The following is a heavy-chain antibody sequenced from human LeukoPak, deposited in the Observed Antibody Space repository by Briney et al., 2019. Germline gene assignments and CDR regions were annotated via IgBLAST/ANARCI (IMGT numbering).Heavy chain of an antibody. D-gene: IGHD1-14*01. CDR2: ISSGGYT. J-gene: IGHJ4*02. V-gene: IGHV3-53*01. CDR3: AKAGLNPFDY. Sequence: GGSLRLSCAASGFTVSSNYMSWVRQAPGKGLEWVSVISSGGYTYYADSVKGRFTISRDNSKNTLYLQMNSLRAEDTAVYYCAKAGLNPFDYWGQGTLVTVSS. CDR1: GFTVSSNY.